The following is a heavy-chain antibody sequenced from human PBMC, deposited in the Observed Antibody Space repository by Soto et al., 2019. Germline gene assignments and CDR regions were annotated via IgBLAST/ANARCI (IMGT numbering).Heavy chain of an antibody. J-gene: IGHJ4*02. CDR1: GASISGEDYY. D-gene: IGHD3-10*01. V-gene: IGHV4-31*03. CDR3: ASSPVTTVRGVKNYFDY. CDR2: ISYSGTT. Sequence: PSETLSLTCTVSGASISGEDYYWTWIRQHPGEGLEWIGYISYSGTTYYNPSLESRVTISLDTSKNQFSLKVNSVTAADTAVYYCASSPVTTVRGVKNYFDYWGQGSLVTVSS.